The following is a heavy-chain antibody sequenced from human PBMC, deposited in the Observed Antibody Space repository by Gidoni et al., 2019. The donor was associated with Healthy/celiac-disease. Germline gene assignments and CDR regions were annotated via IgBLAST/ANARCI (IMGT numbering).Heavy chain of an antibody. CDR1: GFTFSSYG. J-gene: IGHJ4*02. CDR3: ARDPGYCTNGVCPDGFDY. V-gene: IGHV3-33*01. Sequence: QVQLVESGGGVVQPGRSLRLSCAASGFTFSSYGMHCVRQAPGKGLEWVAVIWYDGSNKYYADSVKGRFTISRDNSKNTLYLQMNSLRAEDTAVYYCARDPGYCTNGVCPDGFDYWGQGTLVTVSS. CDR2: IWYDGSNK. D-gene: IGHD2-8*01.